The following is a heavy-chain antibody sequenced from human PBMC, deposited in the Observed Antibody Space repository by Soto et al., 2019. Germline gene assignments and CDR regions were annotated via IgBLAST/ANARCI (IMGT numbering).Heavy chain of an antibody. CDR1: GFTFSSYS. D-gene: IGHD4-17*01. CDR3: AKDLRPDGVWDFDS. V-gene: IGHV3-23*01. J-gene: IGHJ4*02. Sequence: EVQLLESGGGLVQPGGSLRLSCAASGFTFSSYSMAWVRQAPGRGPGWVSGINQDGTTYYADSVKGRFTISRDNSRNSVYLQMITLRGEDTAVYYCAKDLRPDGVWDFDSWGQGTLVTVSS. CDR2: INQDGTT.